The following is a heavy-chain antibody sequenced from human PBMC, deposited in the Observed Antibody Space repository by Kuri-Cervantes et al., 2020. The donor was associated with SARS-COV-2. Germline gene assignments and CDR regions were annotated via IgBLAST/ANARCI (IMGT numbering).Heavy chain of an antibody. Sequence: ASVKVSCKASGYTFTNYGISWVRQAPGQGLEWMGWISDYNGNTNYAQKVQGRVTMTTNTSTSTAYMEQRSLRSDDTDVYYCARDARFSGSYHDDAFDIWGQGTMVTVSS. CDR2: ISDYNGNT. CDR3: ARDARFSGSYHDDAFDI. CDR1: GYTFTNYG. V-gene: IGHV1-18*01. D-gene: IGHD1-26*01. J-gene: IGHJ3*02.